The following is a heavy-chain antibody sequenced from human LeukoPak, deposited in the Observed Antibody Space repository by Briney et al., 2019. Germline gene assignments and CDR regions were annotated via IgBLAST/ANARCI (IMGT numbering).Heavy chain of an antibody. CDR2: ISSDGSNK. Sequence: AGSLRLSCAASGFAFSGYSMHWVRQAPGKGLGSVAVISSDGSNKYYADSMKGRFTISRDNSKNTLYLEMNSLRAEDTAVYYCVRDGPNGYNDLDSWGQGTLVIVSS. CDR1: GFAFSGYS. CDR3: VRDGPNGYNDLDS. D-gene: IGHD5-24*01. V-gene: IGHV3-30*04. J-gene: IGHJ4*02.